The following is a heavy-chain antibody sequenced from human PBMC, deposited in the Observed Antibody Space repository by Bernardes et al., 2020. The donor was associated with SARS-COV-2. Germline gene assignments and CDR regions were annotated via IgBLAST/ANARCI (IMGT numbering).Heavy chain of an antibody. D-gene: IGHD6-13*01. CDR3: YSSTWCGGGFDH. Sequence: ASVKVSCKASGYPFTSYDFNWVRQASGQGLEWMGWMNPDTGNIVYAQRFQGRVTMTRDTSIGTAYMELSSLTSEDSAVYYCYSSTWCGGGFDHWGQGTLVSVSS. CDR2: MNPDTGNI. CDR1: GYPFTSYD. J-gene: IGHJ4*02. V-gene: IGHV1-8*01.